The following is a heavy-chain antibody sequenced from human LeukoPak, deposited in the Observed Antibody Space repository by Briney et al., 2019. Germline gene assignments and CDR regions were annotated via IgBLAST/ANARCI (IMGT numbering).Heavy chain of an antibody. CDR2: ISWNSGSI. D-gene: IGHD5-24*01. V-gene: IGHV3-9*01. J-gene: IGHJ4*02. CDR1: GFTFDDYA. Sequence: GRSLRLSCAASGFTFDDYAMHWVRQAPGKGLEWVSGISWNSGSIGYADSVKSRFTISRDNAKNSPYLQMNSPRAEDTALYYCAKAGGGYNYGYSDYWGQGTLVTVSS. CDR3: AKAGGGYNYGYSDY.